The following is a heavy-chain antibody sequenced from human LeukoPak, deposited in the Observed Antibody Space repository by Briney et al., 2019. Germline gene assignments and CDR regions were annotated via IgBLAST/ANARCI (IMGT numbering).Heavy chain of an antibody. CDR3: AREAASSSWLFDP. D-gene: IGHD6-13*01. Sequence: ASVKVSRKASGYTFTGYYMHWVRQAPGQGLEWMGWINPNSGGTNYAQKFQGRVTMTRDASISTAYMELSRLRSDDTAVYYCAREAASSSWLFDPWGQGTLVTVSS. CDR1: GYTFTGYY. CDR2: INPNSGGT. V-gene: IGHV1-2*02. J-gene: IGHJ5*02.